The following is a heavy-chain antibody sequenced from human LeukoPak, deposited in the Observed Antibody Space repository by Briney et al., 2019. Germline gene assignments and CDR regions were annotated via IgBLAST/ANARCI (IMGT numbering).Heavy chain of an antibody. Sequence: GGSLRLSCAASGFTLNNAWMSWVRQAPGKGLEWLGRFKRETDGGTIDYAAPVKGRFTISRNDSRNTLYLQMDSQKIEDTAVYYCTTDRYYDNSELQFQHWGQGTLVTVST. V-gene: IGHV3-15*01. CDR1: GFTLNNAW. D-gene: IGHD3-22*01. J-gene: IGHJ1*01. CDR3: TTDRYYDNSELQFQH. CDR2: FKRETDGGTI.